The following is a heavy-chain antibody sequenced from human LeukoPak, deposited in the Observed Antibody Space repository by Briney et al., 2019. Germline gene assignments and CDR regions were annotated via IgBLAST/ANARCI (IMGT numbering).Heavy chain of an antibody. CDR3: ARDRAELRYFDWLGPKDYYYYMDV. D-gene: IGHD3-9*01. CDR1: GGSISSYY. J-gene: IGHJ6*03. Sequence: PSETLSLTCTVSGGSISSYYWSWIRQPPGKGLEWIGYIYYSGSTNYNPSLKSRVTISVDTSKNQFSLKLSSVTAADTAVYYCARDRAELRYFDWLGPKDYYYYMDVWGKGTTVTVSS. V-gene: IGHV4-59*01. CDR2: IYYSGST.